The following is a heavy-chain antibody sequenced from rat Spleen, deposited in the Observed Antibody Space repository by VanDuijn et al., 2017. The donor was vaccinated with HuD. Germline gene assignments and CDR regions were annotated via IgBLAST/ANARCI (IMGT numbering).Heavy chain of an antibody. CDR1: GFTFSDYY. J-gene: IGHJ4*01. V-gene: IGHV5-7*01. D-gene: IGHD1-4*01. CDR2: IIYDGSNT. Sequence: EVQLVESDGGLVQPGRSLKLSCAASGFTFSDYYMAWVRQSPKKGLEWVATIIYDGSNTYYRDSVKGRFTISRDNAKSTLYLQMDSLRSEDTATYYCARHGLPGYGVMDAWGQGASVTVSS. CDR3: ARHGLPGYGVMDA.